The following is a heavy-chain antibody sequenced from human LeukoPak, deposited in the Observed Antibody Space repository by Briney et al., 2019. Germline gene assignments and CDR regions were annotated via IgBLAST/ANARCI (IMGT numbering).Heavy chain of an antibody. CDR1: GFTFSSYA. V-gene: IGHV3-23*01. D-gene: IGHD2-8*02. CDR2: ISGSGGST. CDR3: ARVAVSGPTGWFDS. Sequence: GGSLRLSCAASGFTFSSYAMSWVRQAPGKGLEWVSAISGSGGSTYYADSVKGRFTISRDNSKNTLYLQMNSLGAEDTAVYYCARVAVSGPTGWFDSWGQGTLVIVSS. J-gene: IGHJ5*01.